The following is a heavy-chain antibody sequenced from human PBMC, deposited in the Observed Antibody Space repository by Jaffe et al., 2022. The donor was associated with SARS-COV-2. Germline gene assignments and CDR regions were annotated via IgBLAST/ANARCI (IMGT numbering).Heavy chain of an antibody. D-gene: IGHD3-16*01. CDR2: IKEDGSAI. CDR3: ARHRSLGD. Sequence: EVQLVESGGGLVQPGGSLRLSCAASGFIFSNSWMNWVRQTPGKGLEWVANIKEDGSAIYHADSVRGRFTISRDNAKNSLFLQMNSLRAEDTAVYYCARHRSLGDWGQGTLVTVSS. CDR1: GFIFSNSW. V-gene: IGHV3-7*03. J-gene: IGHJ4*02.